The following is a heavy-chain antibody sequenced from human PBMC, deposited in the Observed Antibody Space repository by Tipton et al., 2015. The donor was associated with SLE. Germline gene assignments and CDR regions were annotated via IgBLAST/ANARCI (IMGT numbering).Heavy chain of an antibody. CDR1: GGSTCGYY. V-gene: IGHV4-4*07. CDR3: ARGGGSYYDY. J-gene: IGHJ4*02. D-gene: IGHD1-26*01. Sequence: TLSLTCTVSGGSTCGYYWSWVRQPAGKGLEWIGRIYTSASTIYNPSLKSRVTLSSDTSKNQFSLRVRSVTAADTAVYYCARGGGSYYDYWGQGTLVTVSS. CDR2: IYTSAST.